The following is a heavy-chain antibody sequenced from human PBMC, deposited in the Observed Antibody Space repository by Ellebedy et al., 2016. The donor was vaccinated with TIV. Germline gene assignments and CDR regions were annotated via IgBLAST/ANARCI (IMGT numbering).Heavy chain of an antibody. CDR2: INQDGGHK. J-gene: IGHJ3*02. CDR3: AADGSFGDYLSPQYAFTI. Sequence: GGSLRLSCTASRFTFSSYWMSWVRQAPGKGLEWVANINQDGGHKYYVDSVKGRFIISRDNVKNSLYLQVNSLRAEDTAVYYCAADGSFGDYLSPQYAFTIWGQGTVVTVSS. V-gene: IGHV3-7*01. CDR1: RFTFSSYW. D-gene: IGHD4-17*01.